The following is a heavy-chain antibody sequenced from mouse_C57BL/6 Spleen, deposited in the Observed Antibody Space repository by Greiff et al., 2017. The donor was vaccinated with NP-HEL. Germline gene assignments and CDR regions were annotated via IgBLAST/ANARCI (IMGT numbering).Heavy chain of an antibody. Sequence: QVQLQQSGAELVKPGASVKISCKASGYAFSSYWMNWVKQRPGKGLEWIGQIYPGDGDTNYNGKFKGKATLTADKSSSTAYMQLSSLTSEDSAVYFCAREFSAFTTVVAHDYWGQGTTLTVSS. D-gene: IGHD1-1*01. J-gene: IGHJ2*01. V-gene: IGHV1-80*01. CDR3: AREFSAFTTVVAHDY. CDR1: GYAFSSYW. CDR2: IYPGDGDT.